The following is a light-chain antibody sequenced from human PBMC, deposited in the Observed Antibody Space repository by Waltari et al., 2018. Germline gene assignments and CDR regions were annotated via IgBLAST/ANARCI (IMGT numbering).Light chain of an antibody. J-gene: IGKJ5*01. CDR1: QRVSSY. Sequence: EIVLTQSPATLSLSPGERATLSCRASQRVSSYLAWYQQKPGQAPRLLIYDASNRATGIPARFSGSGSGTDFTLTISSLEPEDFAVYYCQQRSNLITFGQGTRLEIK. CDR2: DAS. CDR3: QQRSNLIT. V-gene: IGKV3-11*01.